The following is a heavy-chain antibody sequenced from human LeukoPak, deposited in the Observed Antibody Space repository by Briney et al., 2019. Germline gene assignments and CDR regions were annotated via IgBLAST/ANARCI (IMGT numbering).Heavy chain of an antibody. CDR3: ASFSNYDFWSGYLGTPFDY. CDR2: IYYSGST. D-gene: IGHD3-3*01. J-gene: IGHJ4*02. V-gene: IGHV4-39*07. Sequence: SETLSLTCTVSGGSFSSSSYYWGWIRQPPGKGLEWIGSIYYSGSTYYNPSLKSRVTISVDTSKNQFSLKLSSVTAADTAVYYCASFSNYDFWSGYLGTPFDYWGQGTLVTVSS. CDR1: GGSFSSSSYY.